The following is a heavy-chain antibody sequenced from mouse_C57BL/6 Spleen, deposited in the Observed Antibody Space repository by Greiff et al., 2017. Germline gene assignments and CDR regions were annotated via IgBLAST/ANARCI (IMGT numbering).Heavy chain of an antibody. Sequence: VQLQQSGAELVRPGASVTLSCKASGYTFTDYEMHWVKQTPVHGLEWIGAIDPETGGTAYNQKFKGQARLTADKSYSTAYMELRRLTSEDSAVDYCTSGEGYDVGYYAMDYWGKGTSVTVSS. CDR1: GYTFTDYE. CDR2: IDPETGGT. J-gene: IGHJ4*01. V-gene: IGHV1-15*01. D-gene: IGHD2-2*01. CDR3: TSGEGYDVGYYAMDY.